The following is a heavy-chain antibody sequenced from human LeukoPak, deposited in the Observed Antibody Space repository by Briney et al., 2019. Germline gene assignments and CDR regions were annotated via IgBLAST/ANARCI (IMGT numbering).Heavy chain of an antibody. CDR2: IYPGDSES. CDR1: GYSFTNHW. V-gene: IGHV5-51*01. CDR3: VRHSGGCGGDCYSDN. Sequence: GESLKISCKGSGYSFTNHWIGWVRQMPGKGLEWMGVIYPGDSESRYSPSFQGQVTISADKSITTAYPQWSSLKASDTAIYYCVRHSGGCGGDCYSDNWGQGTLVTVSS. D-gene: IGHD2-21*02. J-gene: IGHJ4*02.